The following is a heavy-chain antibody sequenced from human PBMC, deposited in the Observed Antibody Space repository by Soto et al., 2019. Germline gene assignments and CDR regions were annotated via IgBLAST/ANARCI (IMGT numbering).Heavy chain of an antibody. CDR2: IYDGGTST. V-gene: IGHV4-59*08. D-gene: IGHD3-3*01. J-gene: IGHJ6*03. Sequence: ETLSLTCTVSGGSIGNYYWTWIRQPPGKGLEWIGYIYDGGTSTNYNPSLKSRATILVDTSKNQFSLNLSSVTAADAAVYYCVTSLWSGYHYYMDVWGKGTTVTVSS. CDR1: GGSIGNYY. CDR3: VTSLWSGYHYYMDV.